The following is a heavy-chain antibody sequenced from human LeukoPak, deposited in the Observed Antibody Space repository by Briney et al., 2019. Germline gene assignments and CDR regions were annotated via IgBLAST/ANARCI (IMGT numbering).Heavy chain of an antibody. CDR1: GFTFSSYA. CDR2: ISGSDGTI. J-gene: IGHJ4*02. D-gene: IGHD1-1*01. Sequence: GGSLRLSCAASGFTFSSYAMSWVRQAPGKGLEWVSAISGSDGTIYYADSVKGRFTISRDNAKNSLYLQMNSLRAEDTAVYYCARDLVWNDATNLQYWGQGTLVTVSS. CDR3: ARDLVWNDATNLQY. V-gene: IGHV3-23*01.